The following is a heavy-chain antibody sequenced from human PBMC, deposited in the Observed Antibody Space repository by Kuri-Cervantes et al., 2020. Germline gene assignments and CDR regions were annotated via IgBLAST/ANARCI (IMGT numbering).Heavy chain of an antibody. J-gene: IGHJ6*02. Sequence: SETLSLTCTVSGGSISSYYWSWIRQPPGKGLEWIGYIYYSGSTNYNPSLKSRVTISVDTSKNQFSLKLSSVTAADPAVYYCASDSHLGKHYYYGMDVWGQGTTVTVSS. CDR1: GGSISSYY. V-gene: IGHV4-59*01. CDR2: IYYSGST. CDR3: ASDSHLGKHYYYGMDV. D-gene: IGHD3-16*01.